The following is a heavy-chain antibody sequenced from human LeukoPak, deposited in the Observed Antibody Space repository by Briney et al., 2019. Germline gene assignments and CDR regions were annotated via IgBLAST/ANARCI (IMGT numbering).Heavy chain of an antibody. J-gene: IGHJ4*02. V-gene: IGHV3-66*01. Sequence: PGGSLRLSCAASGLTVSSNYMSWVRQAPGKGLEWVSVIYSGGSTYYADSVKGRFTISRDNSKNTLYLQMNSLRAEDTAVYYCASTEEGMIEGDYWGQGTLVTVSS. CDR1: GLTVSSNY. CDR2: IYSGGST. CDR3: ASTEEGMIEGDY. D-gene: IGHD3-22*01.